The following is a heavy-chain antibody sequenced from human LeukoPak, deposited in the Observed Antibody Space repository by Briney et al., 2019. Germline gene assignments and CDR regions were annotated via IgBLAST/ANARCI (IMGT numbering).Heavy chain of an antibody. CDR3: ARSTMVRGVIRNPLDY. J-gene: IGHJ4*02. Sequence: SETLSLTCTVSGDSIRTNNYYWGWIRQPPGKGLEWIGYIYYGGSTNYNPSLKSRVTIPVDTSKNQFSLKLSSVTAADTAVYYCARSTMVRGVIRNPLDYWGQGTLVTVSS. CDR1: GDSIRTNNYY. D-gene: IGHD3-10*01. CDR2: IYYGGST. V-gene: IGHV4-61*05.